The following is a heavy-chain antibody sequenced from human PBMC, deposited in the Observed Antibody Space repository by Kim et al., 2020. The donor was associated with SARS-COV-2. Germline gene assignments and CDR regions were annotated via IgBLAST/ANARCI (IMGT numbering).Heavy chain of an antibody. Sequence: GRFTISRDNAKNSLYLQMSSLRAEDTAVYYCARAPLGGVGAIRVYYGMDVWGQGTTVTVSS. CDR3: ARAPLGGVGAIRVYYGMDV. J-gene: IGHJ6*02. D-gene: IGHD1-26*01. V-gene: IGHV3-11*06.